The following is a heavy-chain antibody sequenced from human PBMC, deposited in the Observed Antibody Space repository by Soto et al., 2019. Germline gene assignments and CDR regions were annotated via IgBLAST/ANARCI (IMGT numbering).Heavy chain of an antibody. Sequence: VQLVQSGAEVKKPGASVKVSCKALGYTFTNFGVSWVRQAPGQGLEWMGWISTYSGNTHYPQRLQGRVTMTTVTSSRTAYMELRSLRSDDTAVYYCARATYCSGGNCYYFDSWGQGTLVTVSS. J-gene: IGHJ4*02. D-gene: IGHD2-15*01. CDR3: ARATYCSGGNCYYFDS. V-gene: IGHV1-18*04. CDR1: GYTFTNFG. CDR2: ISTYSGNT.